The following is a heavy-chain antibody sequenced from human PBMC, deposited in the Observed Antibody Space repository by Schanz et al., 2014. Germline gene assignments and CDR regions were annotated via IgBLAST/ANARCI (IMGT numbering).Heavy chain of an antibody. J-gene: IGHJ6*02. Sequence: EVQLVESGGGLVQPGGSLRLSCAASGFTLSNSDMHWVRQGTGAGLEWVSAIGTAGDTFYLDSVKGRFTISRDNAKKTLSLQMISLRAEDTAVYYCARDFDDRRGYGSGYCLGDCMDVWRRGTTVAVSS. CDR3: ARDFDDRRGYGSGYCLGDCMDV. D-gene: IGHD3-10*01. CDR2: IGTAGDT. V-gene: IGHV3-13*04. CDR1: GFTLSNSD.